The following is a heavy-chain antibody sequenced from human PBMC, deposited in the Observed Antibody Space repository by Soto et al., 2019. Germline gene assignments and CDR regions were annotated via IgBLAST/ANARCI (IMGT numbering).Heavy chain of an antibody. V-gene: IGHV4-31*03. J-gene: IGHJ5*02. CDR2: IYYSGST. CDR3: ARSVFP. Sequence: QVQLQESGPGLVKPSQTLSLTCTVSGGSISSGGYYWTWIRQHPGKGLEWIGYIYYSGSTYYNPALKSRVTLPVDPSKSQFSLKLSSVTAADPAVYYCARSVFPWGQGTLVTVSS. CDR1: GGSISSGGYY.